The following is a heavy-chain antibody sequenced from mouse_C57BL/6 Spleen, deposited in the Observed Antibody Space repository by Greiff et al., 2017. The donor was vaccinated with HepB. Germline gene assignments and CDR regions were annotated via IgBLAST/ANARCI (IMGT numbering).Heavy chain of an antibody. D-gene: IGHD2-3*01. Sequence: EVQLVESEGGLVQPGSSMKLSCTASGFTFSDYYMAWVRQVPEKGLEWVANINYDGSSTYYLDSLKSRFIISRDNAKNILYLQMSSLKSEDTATYYCARDEDGYWYFDVWGTGTTVTVSS. CDR3: ARDEDGYWYFDV. CDR1: GFTFSDYY. CDR2: INYDGSST. V-gene: IGHV5-16*01. J-gene: IGHJ1*03.